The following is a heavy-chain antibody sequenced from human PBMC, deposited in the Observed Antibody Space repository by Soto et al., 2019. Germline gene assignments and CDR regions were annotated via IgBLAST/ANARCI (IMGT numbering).Heavy chain of an antibody. V-gene: IGHV3-30-3*01. D-gene: IGHD3-22*01. CDR3: ARDGLSSMDY. CDR2: ISYDGSNK. Sequence: QVQLVESGGGVVQPGRSLRLSCAASGFTFSSYAMHWVRQAPGKGLEWVAVISYDGSNKYYADSVKGRFTISRDNSKNTLYLQMNSLRAEDTAVSYCARDGLSSMDYWGQGTLVTVSS. CDR1: GFTFSSYA. J-gene: IGHJ4*02.